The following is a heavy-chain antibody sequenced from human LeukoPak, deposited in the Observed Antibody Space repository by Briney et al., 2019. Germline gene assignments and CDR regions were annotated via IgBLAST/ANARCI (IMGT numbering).Heavy chain of an antibody. CDR2: ISGSGGST. CDR1: GLTFSSYA. Sequence: GGSLRLSCAASGLTFSSYAMSWVRQAPGKGLEWVSAISGSGGSTYYADSVKGRFTISRDNSKNTLYLQMNSLRAEDTAVYYCAKIYCSSTSCRSYYYYYYMDVWGKGTTVTVSS. J-gene: IGHJ6*03. CDR3: AKIYCSSTSCRSYYYYYYMDV. V-gene: IGHV3-23*01. D-gene: IGHD2-2*01.